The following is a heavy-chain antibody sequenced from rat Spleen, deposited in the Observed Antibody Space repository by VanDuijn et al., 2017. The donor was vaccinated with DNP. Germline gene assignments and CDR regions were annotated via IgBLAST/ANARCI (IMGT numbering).Heavy chain of an antibody. CDR2: ITYDGDST. CDR1: GFTFSDYY. CDR3: ARDDYGSYGAMDP. Sequence: EVQLVESGGGLVQPGRSMKLSCAASGFTFSDYYMAWVRQAPKKGLEWVAYITYDGDSTYYRDSVKGRFTISRDNAKSTLYLQMDSLRSEDTATYFCARDDYGSYGAMDPWGQGTSVTVSS. D-gene: IGHD1-3*01. V-gene: IGHV5-7*01. J-gene: IGHJ4*01.